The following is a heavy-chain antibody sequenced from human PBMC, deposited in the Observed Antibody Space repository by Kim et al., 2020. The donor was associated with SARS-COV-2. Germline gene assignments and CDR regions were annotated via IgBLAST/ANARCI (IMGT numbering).Heavy chain of an antibody. CDR2: ISSSGGTI. CDR3: ARGVVGDTGYDWFDP. J-gene: IGHJ5*02. D-gene: IGHD2-15*01. Sequence: GGSLRLSCAASGFTFSDCYMTWIRQAPGKGLEWVSCISSSGGTIYYADSVKGRFTISRDNAKNSLYLQMNRLRAEDTAVYYCARGVVGDTGYDWFDPWGQGTLVTVSS. V-gene: IGHV3-11*01. CDR1: GFTFSDCY.